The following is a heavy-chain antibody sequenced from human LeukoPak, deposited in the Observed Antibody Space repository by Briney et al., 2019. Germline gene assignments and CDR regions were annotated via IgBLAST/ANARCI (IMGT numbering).Heavy chain of an antibody. CDR3: ARHGQQWLGRNYYFDY. CDR2: IYTSGST. Sequence: SETLSLTCTVSGGSISSYYWSWIRQPAGKGLEWIGRIYTSGSTNYNPSLKSRVTMSVDTSKNQFSLKLSSVTAADTAVYYCARHGQQWLGRNYYFDYWGQGTLVTVSS. D-gene: IGHD6-19*01. J-gene: IGHJ4*02. CDR1: GGSISSYY. V-gene: IGHV4-4*07.